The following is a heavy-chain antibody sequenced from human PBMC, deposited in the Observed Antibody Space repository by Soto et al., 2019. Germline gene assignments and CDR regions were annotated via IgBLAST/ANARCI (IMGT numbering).Heavy chain of an antibody. V-gene: IGHV3-23*01. J-gene: IGHJ4*02. CDR3: AKAYGASHSPFDC. CDR2: ISGSGDST. CDR1: GFTFRGYA. Sequence: EEQLLESGGGLAQPGGSLRLSCAASGFTFRGYAMSWVRQAPGKGPEWVSGISGSGDSTYHAKSVKDRFIISRDNSKNTLYLEINSLRAEDTAVYYCAKAYGASHSPFDCWGKGTVVAVSS. D-gene: IGHD2-21*01.